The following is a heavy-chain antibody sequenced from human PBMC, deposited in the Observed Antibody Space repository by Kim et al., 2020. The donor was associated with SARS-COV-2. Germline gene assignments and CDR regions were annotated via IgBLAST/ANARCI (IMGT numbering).Heavy chain of an antibody. CDR2: ISSTRSTI. V-gene: IGHV3-48*02. J-gene: IGHJ6*01. CDR1: GFTLSNYS. Sequence: GGSLRLSCAASGFTLSNYSMNWVRQAPGKGLEWVSCISSTRSTIYHADSVTGLFTISRDNDKNSMYLQMNSLRDEETAVYYCARGSPVSYNGWYYGMDVWGQGTTVTVHS. CDR3: ARGSPVSYNGWYYGMDV. D-gene: IGHD6-19*01.